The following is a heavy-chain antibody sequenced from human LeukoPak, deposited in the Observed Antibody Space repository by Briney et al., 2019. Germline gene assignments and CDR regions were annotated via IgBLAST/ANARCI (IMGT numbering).Heavy chain of an antibody. J-gene: IGHJ4*02. CDR2: ISSSSDLM. CDR1: GFSLSISG. D-gene: IGHD1-26*01. Sequence: GGSLRLSCEASGFSLSISGMNWVRQAPGKGLEWVSYISSSSDLMSYVASVKGRFTVSRDNAKNSLFLQMNSLRDEDTAVYYCARDLTGAVFDFWGQGTLVTVSS. V-gene: IGHV3-48*02. CDR3: ARDLTGAVFDF.